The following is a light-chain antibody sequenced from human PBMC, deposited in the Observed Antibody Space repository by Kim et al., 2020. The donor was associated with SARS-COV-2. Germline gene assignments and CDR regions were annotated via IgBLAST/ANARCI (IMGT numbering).Light chain of an antibody. CDR2: RAS. J-gene: IGKJ1*01. CDR3: AQHNSYPWT. Sequence: DIQLTHSPPFLSASVGDRVTITCRASQDISTSLAWYQQIPGKAPKLLIYRASTLQGGVPSRFSGSGSGTEFTLTISNLQPEDFATYYCAQHNSYPWTFGRGTKVGIK. V-gene: IGKV1-9*01. CDR1: QDISTS.